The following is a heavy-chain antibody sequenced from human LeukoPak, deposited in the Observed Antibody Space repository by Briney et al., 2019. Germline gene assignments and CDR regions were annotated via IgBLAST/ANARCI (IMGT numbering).Heavy chain of an antibody. CDR3: ARDPGGGDY. Sequence: VASVKVFCKASTYTFTDNYISWVRQAPGRGLEWIGRVNPNTGGTNYAQKFQGRVTMTRDTSISTAYMELSRLRSDDTAVYYCARDPGGGDYWGQGTLVTVSS. D-gene: IGHD3-16*01. CDR2: VNPNTGGT. V-gene: IGHV1-2*06. J-gene: IGHJ4*02. CDR1: TYTFTDNY.